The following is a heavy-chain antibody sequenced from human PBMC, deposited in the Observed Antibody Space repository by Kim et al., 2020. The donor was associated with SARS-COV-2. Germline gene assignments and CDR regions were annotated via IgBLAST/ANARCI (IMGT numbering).Heavy chain of an antibody. CDR2: IYYGGST. Sequence: SETLSLTCTVSGDSVTSNTYYWAWIRQPPGRGPEWIQSIYYGGSTYYNPSLKSRASISVDVAKNQFSLKVHSLTAADTAVYYCASGLFHGLVEYWGQGTLVTVSS. D-gene: IGHD2-15*01. V-gene: IGHV4-39*01. J-gene: IGHJ4*02. CDR3: ASGLFHGLVEY. CDR1: GDSVTSNTYY.